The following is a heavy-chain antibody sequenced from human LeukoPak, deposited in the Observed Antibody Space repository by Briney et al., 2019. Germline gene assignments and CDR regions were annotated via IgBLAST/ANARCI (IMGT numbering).Heavy chain of an antibody. CDR3: ARGYCSSTSCYYYYYYGMDV. Sequence: SETLSLTCAVYGGSFSGYYWSWIRQPPGKGLEWIGEINHSGSTNYNPSLKSRVTISVDTSKSQFSLQLSSVTAADTAVYYCARGYCSSTSCYYYYYYGMDVWGQGTTVTVSS. V-gene: IGHV4-34*01. D-gene: IGHD2-2*01. CDR2: INHSGST. CDR1: GGSFSGYY. J-gene: IGHJ6*02.